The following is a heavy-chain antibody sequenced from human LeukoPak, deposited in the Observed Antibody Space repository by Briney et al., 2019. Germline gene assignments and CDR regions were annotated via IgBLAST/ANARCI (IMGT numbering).Heavy chain of an antibody. J-gene: IGHJ4*02. CDR3: VRHYGSGSYYF. V-gene: IGHV4-59*08. CDR2: IYYSGST. D-gene: IGHD3-10*01. CDR1: GGSMNSYY. Sequence: PSETLSLTCTDSGGSMNSYYWSWIRQPPGKGLEWIGYIYYSGSTNYNPSLKSRVTISIDTSKNQFSLKLSSVNAADTAVYYCVRHYGSGSYYFWGQGTLVTVSS.